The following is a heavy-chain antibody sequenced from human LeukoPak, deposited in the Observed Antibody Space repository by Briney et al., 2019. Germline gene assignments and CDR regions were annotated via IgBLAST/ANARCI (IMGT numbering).Heavy chain of an antibody. CDR3: ATRDCSSTSCNLTPGYFQH. J-gene: IGHJ1*01. CDR2: IYYSGST. V-gene: IGHV4-39*07. Sequence: KPSETLSLTCTVSGGSIISSSYYWGWIRQPPGKGLEWIGSIYYSGSTYYNPSLKSRVTISVDTSKNQFSLKLSSVTAADTAVYYCATRDCSSTSCNLTPGYFQHWGQGTLVTVSS. D-gene: IGHD2-2*01. CDR1: GGSIISSSYY.